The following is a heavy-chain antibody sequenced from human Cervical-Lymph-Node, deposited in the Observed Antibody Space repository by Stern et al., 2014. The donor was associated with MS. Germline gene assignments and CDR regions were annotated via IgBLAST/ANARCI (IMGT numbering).Heavy chain of an antibody. CDR1: GYTFTDYY. D-gene: IGHD2-15*01. J-gene: IGHJ4*02. CDR3: ARSLVVAARIDF. Sequence: VQLEESGAEVKEPGASVKVSCKASGYTFTDYYIHWVRRAPGQGLQWMGWINPNSGVTDYAQKFQGRVTMTRDTSINTAYMELSRLRSDDTAVYYCARSLVVAARIDFWGQGTLVTVSS. V-gene: IGHV1-2*02. CDR2: INPNSGVT.